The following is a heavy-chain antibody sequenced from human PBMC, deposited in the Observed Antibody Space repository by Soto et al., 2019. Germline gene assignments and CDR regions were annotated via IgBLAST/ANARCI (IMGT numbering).Heavy chain of an antibody. CDR1: GYSFTDYF. CDR2: TNPKSGVT. CDR3: ARAHVRLQLGSSDY. V-gene: IGHV1-2*02. D-gene: IGHD6-25*01. Sequence: ASVKVSCKASGYSFTDYFTHWVRQVPGRGLEWMGWTNPKSGVTKYPEKFQGRVTMTRDTSISTAYMELTRLRSDDTAVYHCARAHVRLQLGSSDYWGQGTLVTVSS. J-gene: IGHJ4*02.